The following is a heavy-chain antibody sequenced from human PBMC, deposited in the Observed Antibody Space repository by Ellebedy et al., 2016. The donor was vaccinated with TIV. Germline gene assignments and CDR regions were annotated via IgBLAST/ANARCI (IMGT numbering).Heavy chain of an antibody. V-gene: IGHV1-3*01. J-gene: IGHJ4*02. Sequence: AASVKVSCKASGYTFTNYAMHWVRQALGQRLEWMGWINAGNGNTKYSQKFQGRVTITRDTSASTAYMELSSLRSEETAVYYCARGVYSMGNFDYWGQGTLVTVSS. D-gene: IGHD2-8*01. CDR2: INAGNGNT. CDR3: ARGVYSMGNFDY. CDR1: GYTFTNYA.